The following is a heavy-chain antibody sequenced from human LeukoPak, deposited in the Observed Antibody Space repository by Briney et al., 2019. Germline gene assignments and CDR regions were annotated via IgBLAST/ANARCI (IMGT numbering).Heavy chain of an antibody. CDR2: IYYSGST. V-gene: IGHV4-59*12. J-gene: IGHJ4*02. CDR3: AREGYSSGWYNDY. D-gene: IGHD6-19*01. CDR1: GGSISSYY. Sequence: SETLSLTCTVSGGSISSYYWSWIRQPPGKGLEWIGYIYYSGSTNYNPSLKSRVTISVDTSKNQFSLKLSSVTAADTAVYYCAREGYSSGWYNDYWGQGTLVTVSS.